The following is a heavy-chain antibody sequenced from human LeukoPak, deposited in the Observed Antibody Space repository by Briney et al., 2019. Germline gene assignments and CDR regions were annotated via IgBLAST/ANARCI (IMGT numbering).Heavy chain of an antibody. Sequence: SETLSLTCTVSGGSLSSHYWSWIRQPPGKGLEWIGYIYGSGSTHYDPSLRSRDTISEDTSKNQFSLKLTSVTAADTAVYYSARNVGSYSHDSWGQGTLVTVSS. D-gene: IGHD6-19*01. CDR1: GGSLSSHY. J-gene: IGHJ4*02. CDR3: ARNVGSYSHDS. V-gene: IGHV4-59*08. CDR2: IYGSGST.